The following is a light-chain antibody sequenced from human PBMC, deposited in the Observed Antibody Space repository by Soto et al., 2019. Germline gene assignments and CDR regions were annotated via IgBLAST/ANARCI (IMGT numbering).Light chain of an antibody. CDR2: EVS. CDR3: MQCKQLPVT. V-gene: IGKV2D-29*01. J-gene: IGKJ3*01. CDR1: QSLLPSDGKTY. Sequence: DIVMPQTPLSLSVTAGQPASISCKSSQSLLPSDGKTYLSWYLHKPDQPPRLLIYEVSNRFSGVPDRFLGSDSGTDFTLKISQVEAEDVWVYYIMQCKQLPVTFGPGTRVDIK.